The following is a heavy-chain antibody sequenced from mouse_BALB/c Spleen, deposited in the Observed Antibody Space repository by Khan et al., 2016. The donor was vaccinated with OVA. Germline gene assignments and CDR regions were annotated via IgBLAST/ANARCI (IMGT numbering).Heavy chain of an antibody. CDR2: IDPENGET. V-gene: IGHV14-1*02. CDR3: ARSGYFAWFTY. CDR1: GFNIKDSY. Sequence: VQLKQSGAELVRPGALVKLSCKASGFNIKDSYMHWVKQRPEQGLEWIGWIDPENGETVYDPRFQGKASITSDTSFNTAYLQFSSLTSEDTAVYYCARSGYFAWFTYWGQGTLVTVSA. J-gene: IGHJ3*01.